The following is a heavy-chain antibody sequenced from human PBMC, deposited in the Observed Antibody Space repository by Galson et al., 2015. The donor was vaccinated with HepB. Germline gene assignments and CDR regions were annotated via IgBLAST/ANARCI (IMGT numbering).Heavy chain of an antibody. CDR1: GYTFSDFG. J-gene: IGHJ4*02. CDR3: APHPRIAVAALDY. V-gene: IGHV1-18*01. Sequence: SVKVSCKASGYTFSDFGINWVRQAPGQGPEWMGWIGAYSGNTNYAQNFKGRVTMTTDTSTSTAYMELRSLRSDDTAVYYCAPHPRIAVAALDYWGQGTLVTVSS. D-gene: IGHD6-19*01. CDR2: IGAYSGNT.